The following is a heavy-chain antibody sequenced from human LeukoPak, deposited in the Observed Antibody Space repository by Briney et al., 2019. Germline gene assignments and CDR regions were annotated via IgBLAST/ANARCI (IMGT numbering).Heavy chain of an antibody. Sequence: SETLSLTCAVYGGSFSGYYWSWIRQPPGKGLEWIGSIYYSGSTYYNPPLKSRVTISVDTSKNQFSLKLSSVTAADTAVYYCARLTEGYYYYYMDVWGKGTTVTVSS. CDR1: GGSFSGYY. CDR2: IYYSGST. D-gene: IGHD3-9*01. V-gene: IGHV4-34*01. J-gene: IGHJ6*03. CDR3: ARLTEGYYYYYMDV.